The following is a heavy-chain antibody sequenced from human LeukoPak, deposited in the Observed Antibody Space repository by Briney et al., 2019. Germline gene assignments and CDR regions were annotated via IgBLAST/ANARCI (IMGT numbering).Heavy chain of an antibody. Sequence: GGSLRLSCAASGFTFSSYGMHWVRQAPGKGLEWVAFIRYDGSNKYYADPVKGRFTISRDNSKNTLYLQMNSLRAEDTAVYYCAKDRGITWVVIGYFDYWGQGTLVTVSS. J-gene: IGHJ4*02. CDR1: GFTFSSYG. V-gene: IGHV3-30*02. CDR2: IRYDGSNK. CDR3: AKDRGITWVVIGYFDY. D-gene: IGHD3-22*01.